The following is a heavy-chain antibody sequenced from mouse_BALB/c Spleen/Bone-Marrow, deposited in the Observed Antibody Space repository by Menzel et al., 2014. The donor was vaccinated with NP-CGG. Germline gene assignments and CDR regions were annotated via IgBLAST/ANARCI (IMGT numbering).Heavy chain of an antibody. CDR1: GYSTTSGYS. D-gene: IGHD2-14*01. Sequence: EVKLQESGPDLVKPSQSLSLTCTVTGYSTTSGYSWHWIRQFPGNKLEWMGYIHYSGSTNYNPSLKSRISITRDTSKNQFFLQLNSVTTEDTATYYCAREGAYYRCDYAMDYWGQGTSVTVSS. CDR3: AREGAYYRCDYAMDY. CDR2: IHYSGST. V-gene: IGHV3-1*02. J-gene: IGHJ4*01.